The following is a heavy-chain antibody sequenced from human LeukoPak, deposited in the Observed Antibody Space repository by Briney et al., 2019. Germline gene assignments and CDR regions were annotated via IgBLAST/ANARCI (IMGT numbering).Heavy chain of an antibody. CDR2: ISYDGSNK. CDR3: ARGLSGRTRSDAFDY. D-gene: IGHD5-12*01. Sequence: PGRSLRLSCAASGFTFSSYAMHWVRQAPGKGLEWVAVISYDGSNKYYADSVKGRFTISRDNAKNSLYLQMNSLRAEDTAVYYCARGLSGRTRSDAFDYWGQGTLVTVSS. J-gene: IGHJ4*02. V-gene: IGHV3-30*04. CDR1: GFTFSSYA.